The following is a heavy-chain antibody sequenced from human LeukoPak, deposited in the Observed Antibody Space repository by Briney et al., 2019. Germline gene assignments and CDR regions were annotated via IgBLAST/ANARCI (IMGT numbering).Heavy chain of an antibody. CDR2: ISSSGSTI. V-gene: IGHV3-48*03. Sequence: GGSLRLSCAASGFTFSSYEMNWVRQAPGKWLEWVSYISSSGSTIYYADSVKGRFTISRDNAKNSLYLQMNSLRAEDTAVYYCARGRYGDFHDAFDIWGQGTMVTVSS. CDR1: GFTFSSYE. J-gene: IGHJ3*02. D-gene: IGHD4-17*01. CDR3: ARGRYGDFHDAFDI.